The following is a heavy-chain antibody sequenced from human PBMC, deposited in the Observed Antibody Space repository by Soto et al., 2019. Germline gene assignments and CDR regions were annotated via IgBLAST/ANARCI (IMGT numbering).Heavy chain of an antibody. Sequence: GGSLRLSCAASGFTFSSYSMNCVRQAPGKGLEWFSSISSSSSYIYYADSVKGRFTISRDNAKNSLYLQMNSLRAEDTAVYYCARDGDIVVVPAAPGHYYYYGMDVWGQGTTVTVSS. V-gene: IGHV3-21*01. J-gene: IGHJ6*02. CDR2: ISSSSSYI. D-gene: IGHD2-2*01. CDR1: GFTFSSYS. CDR3: ARDGDIVVVPAAPGHYYYYGMDV.